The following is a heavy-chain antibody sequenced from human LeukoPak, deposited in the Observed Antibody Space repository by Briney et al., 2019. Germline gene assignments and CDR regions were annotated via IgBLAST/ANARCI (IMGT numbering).Heavy chain of an antibody. Sequence: GGSLRLSCATSGFTFSSYAMSWVRQAPGKGLEWVSAISGSGGSTYYADSVKGRFTISRDNFKDTLYLQMNSLRAEDTAVYYCAKDRWYRPIDYWGQGTLVTVSS. CDR1: GFTFSSYA. V-gene: IGHV3-23*01. J-gene: IGHJ4*02. CDR3: AKDRWYRPIDY. D-gene: IGHD6-13*01. CDR2: ISGSGGST.